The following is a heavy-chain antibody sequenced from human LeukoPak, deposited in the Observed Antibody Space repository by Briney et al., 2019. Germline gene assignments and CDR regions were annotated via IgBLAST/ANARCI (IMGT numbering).Heavy chain of an antibody. V-gene: IGHV3-33*01. D-gene: IGHD3-16*01. CDR1: GFTFSSYG. CDR3: ARVWFPRYDYVWGSPDAFDI. CDR2: IWYDGSNK. J-gene: IGHJ3*02. Sequence: TGGSLRLSCAASGFTFSSYGMHWVRQAPGKGLEWVAVIWYDGSNKYYADSVKGRFTISRDNSKNTLYLQMNSLRAEDTAVYYCARVWFPRYDYVWGSPDAFDIWGQGTMVTVSS.